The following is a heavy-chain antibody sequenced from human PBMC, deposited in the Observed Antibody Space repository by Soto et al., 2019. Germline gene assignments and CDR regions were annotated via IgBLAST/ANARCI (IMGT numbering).Heavy chain of an antibody. CDR1: GYTFSNYG. J-gene: IGHJ4*02. CDR2: ISAYNGNT. Sequence: QVQLVQSGAEVKKPGASVKVSCKASGYTFSNYGISWVRQAPGQGLEWMGWISAYNGNTKYAQKLQGRVTMTTDTSTSKGYMELRSLGSDGTAGDYCARESPPVDYWGQGTLVTVSS. V-gene: IGHV1-18*01. CDR3: ARESPPVDY.